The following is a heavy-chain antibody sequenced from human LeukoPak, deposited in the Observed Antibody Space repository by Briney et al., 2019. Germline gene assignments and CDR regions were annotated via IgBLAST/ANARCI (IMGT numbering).Heavy chain of an antibody. CDR2: INPNSGGT. CDR1: GHTCTAYY. V-gene: IGHV1-2*02. D-gene: IGHD3-10*01. Sequence: ASVKVSCKASGHTCTAYYVHWGRHAPGQGLEWMGWINPNSGGTNFAQKSQGRVTMTRDTSISTAYMELTGLTSDDTAVYYCAREYFYGSGSYYKRGWFDPWGQGTLVTVST. CDR3: AREYFYGSGSYYKRGWFDP. J-gene: IGHJ5*02.